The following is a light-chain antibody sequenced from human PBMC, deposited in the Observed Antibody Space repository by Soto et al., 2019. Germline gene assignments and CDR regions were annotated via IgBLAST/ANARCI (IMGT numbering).Light chain of an antibody. CDR2: QDS. J-gene: IGLJ2*01. V-gene: IGLV3-1*01. CDR1: KLGDKY. Sequence: SYELTQPPSVSVSPGQTASITCSGDKLGDKYACWHQQKPGQSPVLVIYQDSKRPSGIPERFSGSNSGNTATLTISGTQAMDEADYYCQAWDSSTAGVVFGGGTKVTVL. CDR3: QAWDSSTAGVV.